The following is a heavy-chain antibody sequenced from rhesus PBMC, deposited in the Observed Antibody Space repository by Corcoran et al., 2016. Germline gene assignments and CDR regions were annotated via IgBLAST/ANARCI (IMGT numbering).Heavy chain of an antibody. CDR3: AREIAAAGTGY. CDR2: IYGGSGRT. Sequence: QVQLQESGPGVVKPSETLSLTCAVSGGSISGYYLWSWIRQPPGKGLEWIGYIYGGSGRTSYNPSLKSRVIISIDTSKNQFSLKLSSVTAADTAVYYCAREIAAAGTGYWGQGVLVTVSS. V-gene: IGHV4-106*01. CDR1: GGSISGYYL. D-gene: IGHD6-31*01. J-gene: IGHJ4*01.